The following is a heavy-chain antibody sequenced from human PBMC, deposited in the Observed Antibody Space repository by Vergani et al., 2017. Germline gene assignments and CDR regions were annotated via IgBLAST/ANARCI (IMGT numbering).Heavy chain of an antibody. Sequence: QVHLAESGGGEVQPGRSLRLSCVVSGFTSSYYGMHWVRQAPGKGLEWVAVISYDGTQKYYADSVKGRFTISRDNSKSTLYLQMNSMRTEDTAVYYCATKSCGTPGCQIGYFREWGQGTLVTVSS. D-gene: IGHD1-1*01. J-gene: IGHJ1*01. CDR3: ATKSCGTPGCQIGYFRE. CDR2: ISYDGTQK. V-gene: IGHV3-30*03. CDR1: GFTSSYYG.